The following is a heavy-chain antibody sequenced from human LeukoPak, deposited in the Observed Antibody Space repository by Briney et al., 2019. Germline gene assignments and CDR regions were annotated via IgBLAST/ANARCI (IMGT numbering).Heavy chain of an antibody. CDR1: GDSVSSNSAA. CDR3: AREEFILGYFDWPRRNFDY. D-gene: IGHD3-9*01. V-gene: IGHV6-1*01. Sequence: SRTLSLTCAISGDSVSSNSAAWNWIRQSPSRGLEWLGRTYYRSKWYNDYAVSVKSRITINPDTSKNQFSLQLNSVTPEDTAVYYCAREEFILGYFDWPRRNFDYWGQGTLVTVSS. J-gene: IGHJ4*02. CDR2: TYYRSKWYN.